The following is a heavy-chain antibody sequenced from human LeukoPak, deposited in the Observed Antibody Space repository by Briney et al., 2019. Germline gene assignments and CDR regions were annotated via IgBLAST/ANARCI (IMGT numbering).Heavy chain of an antibody. CDR3: ARDGVHYYGSGSYYNRWGYYYYMDV. J-gene: IGHJ6*03. CDR2: IYYSGST. CDR1: GGSISSSSYY. D-gene: IGHD3-10*01. V-gene: IGHV4-39*07. Sequence: SETLSLTCTVSGGSISSSSYYWGWIRQPPGKGLEWIGSIYYSGSTYYNPSLKSRVTISVDTSKNQFSLRLSSVTAADTAVYYCARDGVHYYGSGSYYNRWGYYYYMDVWGKGTTVTISS.